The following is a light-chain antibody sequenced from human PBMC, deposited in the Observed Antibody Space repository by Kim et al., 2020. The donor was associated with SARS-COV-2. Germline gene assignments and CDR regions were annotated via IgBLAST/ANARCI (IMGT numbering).Light chain of an antibody. CDR1: QRGNKNY. J-gene: IGKJ2*03. V-gene: IGKV3-20*01. CDR2: GAL. Sequence: LSAGESPTRYCRDSQRGNKNYLAWYQQKPGQAPRLLIYGALIRPGGIPDRFSGSGSGTDFTLIISRLEAEDIAVYYCQQYGSSPYSFGRGTKLEI. CDR3: QQYGSSPYS.